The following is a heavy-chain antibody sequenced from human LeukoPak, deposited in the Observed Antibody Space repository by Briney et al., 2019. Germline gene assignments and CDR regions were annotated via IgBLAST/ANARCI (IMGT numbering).Heavy chain of an antibody. CDR3: GRVRQGDADY. J-gene: IGHJ4*02. CDR2: MDLDGSAK. Sequence: PGGSLRLSCAASGFTFSSYWMTWVRQAPGKGLEWVASMDLDGSAKYYMDPVKGRFTISRDNAKNSLFLQMNSLRADDTAVYYCGRVRQGDADYWGQGTLVTVSS. V-gene: IGHV3-7*01. CDR1: GFTFSSYW. D-gene: IGHD1-26*01.